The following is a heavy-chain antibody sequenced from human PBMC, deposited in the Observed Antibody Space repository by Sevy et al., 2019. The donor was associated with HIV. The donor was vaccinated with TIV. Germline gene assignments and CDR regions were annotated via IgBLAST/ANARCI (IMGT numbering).Heavy chain of an antibody. Sequence: RGSLRLSCAISGFTVNDKYIIWVRQAPGKGLEWVSVIFSSGSTYYADSAKGRFTISRDNSKNTVDLQMSSVRAEDTAVYYCVSLFLSYRSGWSYFDYWGQGTLVTVSS. CDR1: GFTVNDKY. D-gene: IGHD6-19*01. J-gene: IGHJ4*02. CDR2: IFSSGST. V-gene: IGHV3-66*02. CDR3: VSLFLSYRSGWSYFDY.